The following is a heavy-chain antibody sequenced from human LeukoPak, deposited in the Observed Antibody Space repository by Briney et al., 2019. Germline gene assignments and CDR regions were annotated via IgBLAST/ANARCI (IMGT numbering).Heavy chain of an antibody. CDR1: GFTFDDYA. CDR2: ISGDGGST. Sequence: PGGSLRLSCAASGFTFDDYAMHWVRQAPGKGLEWVSLISGDGGSTYYADSVKGRFTISRDNSKNSLYLQMNSLRTEDTALYYCAKDLTYYYDSSGYSPVDYWGQGTLVTVSS. V-gene: IGHV3-43*02. D-gene: IGHD3-22*01. J-gene: IGHJ4*02. CDR3: AKDLTYYYDSSGYSPVDY.